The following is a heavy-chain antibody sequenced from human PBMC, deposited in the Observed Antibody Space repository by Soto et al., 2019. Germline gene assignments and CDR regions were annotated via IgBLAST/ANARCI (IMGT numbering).Heavy chain of an antibody. D-gene: IGHD6-19*01. CDR1: GFSLSNARMG. Sequence: QVTLKESGPVLVKPTETLTLTCTVSGFSLSNARMGVSWIRQPPGKALEWLAHIFSKDEKTYSTSLKSRLTNAKETSKSQVVLTMTNTDPVDTATYYLARIFGRRGWDYWGQGTLVNVSS. J-gene: IGHJ4*02. CDR2: IFSKDEK. V-gene: IGHV2-26*01. CDR3: ARIFGRRGWDY.